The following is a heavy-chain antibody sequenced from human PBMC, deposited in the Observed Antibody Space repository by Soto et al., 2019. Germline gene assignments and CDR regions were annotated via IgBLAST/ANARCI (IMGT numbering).Heavy chain of an antibody. D-gene: IGHD5-12*01. CDR3: SASGYDNFVDY. CDR2: IRSKANSYAT. V-gene: IGHV3-73*01. J-gene: IGHJ4*02. CDR1: GFTFSGSA. Sequence: SLRLSCAASGFTFSGSAMHWVRQASGKGLEWVGRIRSKANSYATAYTASVKGGFTISRDDLKNTAYLQMNSLKSDDTAVYYCSASGYDNFVDYWGQGTLVTVSS.